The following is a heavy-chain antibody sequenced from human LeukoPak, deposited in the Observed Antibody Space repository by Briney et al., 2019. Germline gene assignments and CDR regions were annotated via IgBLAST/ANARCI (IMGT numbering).Heavy chain of an antibody. J-gene: IGHJ4*02. V-gene: IGHV3-21*01. CDR1: GFTFSSYS. CDR2: ISSSSSYI. Sequence: PGGSLRLSCAASGFTFSSYSMNWVRQAPGKGVEWVSSISSSSSYIYYADSVKGRFTISRDNVKNSLYLQMNSLRAEDTAVYYCARGVAVALDYWGQGTLVTVSS. D-gene: IGHD6-19*01. CDR3: ARGVAVALDY.